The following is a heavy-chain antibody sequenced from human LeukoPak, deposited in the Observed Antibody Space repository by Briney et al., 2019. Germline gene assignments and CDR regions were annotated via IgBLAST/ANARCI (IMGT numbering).Heavy chain of an antibody. CDR3: ARDGVAGGFDY. Sequence: GGSLRLSCAASGFTFGRHWMSWVRQAPGKGLEWVAHMNQGGSETTNVDSVKGRFTISRDDAKNLVFLQMNSLRVEDTAMYYCARDGVAGGFDYWGQGILVRVSS. V-gene: IGHV3-7*01. D-gene: IGHD6-19*01. CDR1: GFTFGRHW. J-gene: IGHJ4*02. CDR2: MNQGGSET.